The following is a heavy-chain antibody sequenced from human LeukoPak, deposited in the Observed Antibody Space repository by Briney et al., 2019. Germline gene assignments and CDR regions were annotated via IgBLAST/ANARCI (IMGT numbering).Heavy chain of an antibody. V-gene: IGHV4-34*01. J-gene: IGHJ4*03. CDR2: INHSGTT. CDR1: GGSFSGYD. D-gene: IGHD5-18*01. Sequence: PSETPSLTCAVSGGSFSGYDLSWIRQSPGKGLEWIGEINHSGTTNYNPSLKRRVTISVDTSKNQYSLKLSSVTAADTAVYYCARGRYSTWIQLRGPFDYWGQGTLVTVSS. CDR3: ARGRYSTWIQLRGPFDY.